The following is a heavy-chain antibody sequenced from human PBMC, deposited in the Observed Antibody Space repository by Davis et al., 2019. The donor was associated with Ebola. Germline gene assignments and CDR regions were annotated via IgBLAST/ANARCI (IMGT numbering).Heavy chain of an antibody. Sequence: AASVKVSCKASGFTFTSSAMHWVRQAPGQGLEWMGWINPNSGGTNYAQKFQGWVTMTRDTSISTAYMELSRLRSDDTAVYYCARRRDYDAFDIWGQGTMVTVSS. V-gene: IGHV1-2*04. CDR3: ARRRDYDAFDI. CDR2: INPNSGGT. CDR1: GFTFTSSA. D-gene: IGHD2-21*01. J-gene: IGHJ3*02.